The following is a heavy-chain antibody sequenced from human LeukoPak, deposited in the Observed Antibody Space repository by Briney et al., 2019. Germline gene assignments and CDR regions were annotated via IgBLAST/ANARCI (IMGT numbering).Heavy chain of an antibody. V-gene: IGHV4-59*01. Sequence: SETLSLTCSVSGGSISGYYWNWIRQPPGKRLEFIGYIYYSGSTNYNPSLKSRVTISVDTSKNQFSLKLSSVTAADTAVYYCAREEIRSWFDPWGQGTLVTVSS. CDR3: AREEIRSWFDP. CDR1: GGSISGYY. CDR2: IYYSGST. J-gene: IGHJ5*02. D-gene: IGHD5-24*01.